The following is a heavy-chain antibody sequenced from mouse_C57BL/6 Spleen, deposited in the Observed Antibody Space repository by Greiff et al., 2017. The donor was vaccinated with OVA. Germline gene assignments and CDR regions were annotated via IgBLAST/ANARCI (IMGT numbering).Heavy chain of an antibody. V-gene: IGHV5-17*01. CDR1: GFTFSDYG. J-gene: IGHJ4*01. CDR3: AKGGITTVVATDAMDY. D-gene: IGHD1-1*01. Sequence: EVQRVESGGGLVKPGGSLKLSCAASGFTFSDYGMHWVRQAPEKGLEWVAYISSGSSTIYYADTVKGRFTISRDNAKNTLFLQMTSLRSEDTAMYYCAKGGITTVVATDAMDYWGQGTSVTVSS. CDR2: ISSGSSTI.